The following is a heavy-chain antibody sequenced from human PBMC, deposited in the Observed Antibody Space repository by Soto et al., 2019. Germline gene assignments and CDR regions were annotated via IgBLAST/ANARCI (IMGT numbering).Heavy chain of an antibody. Sequence: ASVKVSGKASGYIFNSFGISWVRQAPGQGLEWMGWISAYTGNTKYAQNFQGRVTMTTNTSISTAYMELSSLRSDDTVVYYCARWDLYYDFWSGSKTHGMDVWGQGTTVTVSS. J-gene: IGHJ6*02. D-gene: IGHD3-3*01. V-gene: IGHV1-18*01. CDR2: ISAYTGNT. CDR3: ARWDLYYDFWSGSKTHGMDV. CDR1: GYIFNSFG.